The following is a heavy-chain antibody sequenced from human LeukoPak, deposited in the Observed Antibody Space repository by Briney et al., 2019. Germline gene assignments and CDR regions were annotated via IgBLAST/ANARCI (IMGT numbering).Heavy chain of an antibody. J-gene: IGHJ6*02. D-gene: IGHD3-22*01. V-gene: IGHV4-34*01. Sequence: PSETLSLTCAVYGGSFSGYYWSWIRQPPGKGLEWIGEINHSGSTNYNPSLKSRVTISVDTSKNQFSLKLRSVTAAGTAVYYCAPSLGVTMIVVVITQLDYYYYYDMDVWGQGTTVTVSS. CDR2: INHSGST. CDR3: APSLGVTMIVVVITQLDYYYYYDMDV. CDR1: GGSFSGYY.